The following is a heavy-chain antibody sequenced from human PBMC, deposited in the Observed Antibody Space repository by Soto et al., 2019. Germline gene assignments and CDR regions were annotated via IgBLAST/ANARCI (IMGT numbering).Heavy chain of an antibody. CDR2: IKQDGSDK. Sequence: PGGTLRLSCAASGFTFSSHWMSWVRQAPEKGLEWVATIKQDGSDKYYVDSVKGRFTISRDNAKNSLYLQVNSLRAEDTAVYYYARYYSAAGCYPYHYYYYTDVWGKGTTVTVSS. D-gene: IGHD2-15*01. CDR3: ARYYSAAGCYPYHYYYYTDV. CDR1: GFTFSSHW. V-gene: IGHV3-7*01. J-gene: IGHJ6*03.